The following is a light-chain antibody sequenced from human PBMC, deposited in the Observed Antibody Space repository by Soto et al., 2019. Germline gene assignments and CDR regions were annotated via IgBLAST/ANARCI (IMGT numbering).Light chain of an antibody. J-gene: IGLJ2*01. CDR3: SSYTSSSTLE. V-gene: IGLV2-14*01. CDR1: SSDVGGYKY. CDR2: DVS. Sequence: QSALTQPASVSGSPGQSITISCTGTSSDVGGYKYVSWYQQHPGKAPKVMIYDVSNRPSGVSDRFSGSKSGNTASLTISGLQAEDEADYYCSSYTSSSTLEFGGGTKVTVL.